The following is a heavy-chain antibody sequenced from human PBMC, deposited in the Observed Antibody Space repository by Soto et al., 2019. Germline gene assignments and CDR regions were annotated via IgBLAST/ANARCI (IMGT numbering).Heavy chain of an antibody. V-gene: IGHV2-5*02. CDR1: GFSLTTTEVA. Sequence: SGPTLVNPTQSLTLTCSFSGFSLTTTEVAVGWIRQPPGKALEWLALIYWDGDRRYRPSLVSRLTIAKDTSKNQVVLTMTNMDPVDTATYYCVHSRCGGDCLQSYSSHYYYGMDIWGQGTTVTVSS. CDR3: VHSRCGGDCLQSYSSHYYYGMDI. J-gene: IGHJ6*02. D-gene: IGHD2-21*02. CDR2: IYWDGDR.